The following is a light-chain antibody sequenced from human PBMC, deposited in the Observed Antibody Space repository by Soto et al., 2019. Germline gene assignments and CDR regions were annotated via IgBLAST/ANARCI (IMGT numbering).Light chain of an antibody. CDR2: EVS. CDR3: SSYTFSGTQV. J-gene: IGLJ3*02. CDR1: SSDVGGYKY. V-gene: IGLV2-14*01. Sequence: QSALTQPASVSGSPGQSITISCTGTSSDVGGYKYVSWYQQHPGKAPKLMIYEVSNRPSGVSNRFSGSKSGNTASLTISGLQHAVEVDYLCSSYTFSGTQVFGGGTKLTVL.